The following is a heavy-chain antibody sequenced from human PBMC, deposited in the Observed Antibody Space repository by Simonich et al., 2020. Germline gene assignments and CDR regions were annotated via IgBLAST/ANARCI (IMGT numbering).Heavy chain of an antibody. V-gene: IGHV3-21*01. CDR1: GFTFSSYS. D-gene: IGHD2-2*01. J-gene: IGHJ6*02. CDR2: ISSSSSYI. CDR3: AGGVYCSSTSCSTYYYYGMDV. Sequence: EVQLVESGGGLVKPGGSLRLSCAASGFTFSSYSMNWVRQAPGKGLEWVSYISSSSSYIYYADSVKGRFTTSRDNAKNSLYLQMNSLRAEDTAVYYLAGGVYCSSTSCSTYYYYGMDVWGQGTTVTVSS.